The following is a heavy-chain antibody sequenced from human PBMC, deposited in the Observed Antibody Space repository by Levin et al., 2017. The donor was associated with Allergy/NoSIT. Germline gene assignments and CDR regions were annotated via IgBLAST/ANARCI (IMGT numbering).Heavy chain of an antibody. J-gene: IGHJ4*02. Sequence: LSLTCAASGFTFSSYSMNWVRQAPGKGLEWVSSISSSSSYIYYADSVKGRFTISRDNAKNSLYLQMNSLRAEDTAVYYCARFIDYGDRYFDYWGQGTLVTVSS. CDR3: ARFIDYGDRYFDY. D-gene: IGHD4-17*01. V-gene: IGHV3-21*01. CDR1: GFTFSSYS. CDR2: ISSSSSYI.